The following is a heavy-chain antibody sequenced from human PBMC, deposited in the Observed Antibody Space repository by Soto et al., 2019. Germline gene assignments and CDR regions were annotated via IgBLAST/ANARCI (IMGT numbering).Heavy chain of an antibody. CDR2: ISAYNGNT. J-gene: IGHJ6*03. V-gene: IGHV1-18*01. D-gene: IGHD2-2*01. CDR3: ARDGDIVVVPAAIRKNYYYYMDV. CDR1: GYTFTSYV. Sequence: ASVKVSCKASGYTFTSYVISWVRQAPGQGLEWMGWISAYNGNTNYAQKLQGRVTMTTDTSTSTAYMELRSLRSDDTAVYYCARDGDIVVVPAAIRKNYYYYMDVWGKGTTVTVSS.